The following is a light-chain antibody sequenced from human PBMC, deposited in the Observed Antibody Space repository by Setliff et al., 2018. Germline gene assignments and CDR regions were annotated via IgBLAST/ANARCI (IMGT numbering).Light chain of an antibody. J-gene: IGLJ2*01. CDR1: ASDGDNYNF. CDR3: SSSTNTHTLLV. CDR2: DVT. Sequence: QSVLAQPAAVSGSPGQSITISCTGTASDGDNYNFVSWYQHHPGKAPKLLIYDVTNRPSGVSSRFSGSKSGNTASLIISALQTEDEADYYCSSSTNTHTLLVFGGGTKGTVL. V-gene: IGLV2-14*03.